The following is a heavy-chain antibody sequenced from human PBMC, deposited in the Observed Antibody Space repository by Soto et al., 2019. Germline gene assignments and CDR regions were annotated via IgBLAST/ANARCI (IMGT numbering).Heavy chain of an antibody. V-gene: IGHV4-30-4*01. CDR1: GGSLSSGDYY. CDR2: IYYSGST. CDR3: ARVGRRDGSSLDY. Sequence: PSETLSLTCTVSGGSLSSGDYYWSWIRQPPGKGLEWIGYIYYSGSTYYNPSLKSRVTISVDTSKNQFSLKLSSVTAADTAVYYCARVGRRDGSSLDYWGQRTLVTVSS. D-gene: IGHD5-12*01. J-gene: IGHJ4*02.